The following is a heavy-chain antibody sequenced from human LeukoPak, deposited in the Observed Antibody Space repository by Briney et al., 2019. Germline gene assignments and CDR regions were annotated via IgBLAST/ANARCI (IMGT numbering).Heavy chain of an antibody. D-gene: IGHD3-10*01. CDR2: LWSDGSNK. V-gene: IGHV3-33*06. Sequence: PGRSLRLSCAASGFTFSSYGMHWVRQAPGKGLEWVAVLWSDGSNKYYADSVKGRFTISRDNSRNTLYLQMNSLRAEDTAVYYCAKDPSDLGGSGSNNYFDCWGQGTLVTVSS. CDR3: AKDPSDLGGSGSNNYFDC. CDR1: GFTFSSYG. J-gene: IGHJ4*02.